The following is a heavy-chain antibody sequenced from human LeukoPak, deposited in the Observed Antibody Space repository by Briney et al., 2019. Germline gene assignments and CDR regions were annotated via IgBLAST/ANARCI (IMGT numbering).Heavy chain of an antibody. CDR1: GGSFSGYY. J-gene: IGHJ6*04. D-gene: IGHD2-2*01. V-gene: IGHV4-34*01. CDR3: ARRDSCSSTSCYARGYYYYGMDV. CDR2: INHSGST. Sequence: PSETLSLTCAVYGGSFSGYYWSWIRQPPGKGLEWIGEINHSGSTNYNPSLKSRVPISVDTSKNQFSLKLNSVTAADTAVYYCARRDSCSSTSCYARGYYYYGMDVWGKGTTVTVSS.